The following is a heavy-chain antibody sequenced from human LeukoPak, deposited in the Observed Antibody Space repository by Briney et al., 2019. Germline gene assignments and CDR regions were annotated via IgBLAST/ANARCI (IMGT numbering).Heavy chain of an antibody. CDR2: IYHSGSP. Sequence: SETLSLTCTVSGGSISSYYWTWIRQPAGKGLEWIGRIYHSGSPNYNPSLKSRVIMSEDTSKTQFSLKLSSVTAADTAVYYCARENSGSYREFDYWGQGTLVTVSS. V-gene: IGHV4-4*07. D-gene: IGHD1-26*01. CDR1: GGSISSYY. J-gene: IGHJ4*02. CDR3: ARENSGSYREFDY.